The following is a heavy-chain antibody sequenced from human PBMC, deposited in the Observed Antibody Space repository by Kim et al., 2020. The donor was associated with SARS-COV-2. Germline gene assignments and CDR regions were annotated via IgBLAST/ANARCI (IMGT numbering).Heavy chain of an antibody. CDR2: INAGNGNT. CDR1: GYTFTSYA. J-gene: IGHJ5*02. D-gene: IGHD1-26*01. Sequence: ASVKVSCKASGYTFTSYAMHWVRQAPGQRLEWMGWINAGNGNTKYSQKFQGRVTITRDTSASTAYMELSSLRSEDTAVYYWARDSGSYYNWFDPWGQGTLVTVSS. CDR3: ARDSGSYYNWFDP. V-gene: IGHV1-3*01.